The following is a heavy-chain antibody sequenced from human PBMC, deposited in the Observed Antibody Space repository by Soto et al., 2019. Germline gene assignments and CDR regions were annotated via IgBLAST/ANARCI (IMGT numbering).Heavy chain of an antibody. D-gene: IGHD6-13*01. CDR2: IYYSGST. J-gene: IGHJ6*02. CDR1: GGSISSSSYY. V-gene: IGHV4-39*01. Sequence: PSETLSLTCTVSGGSISSSSYYWGWIRQPPGKRLEWIGSIYYSGSTYYNPSLKSRVTISVDTSKNQFSLKLSSVTAADTAVYYCARQGKYSSSLNYYGMDVWGQGTTVTVSS. CDR3: ARQGKYSSSLNYYGMDV.